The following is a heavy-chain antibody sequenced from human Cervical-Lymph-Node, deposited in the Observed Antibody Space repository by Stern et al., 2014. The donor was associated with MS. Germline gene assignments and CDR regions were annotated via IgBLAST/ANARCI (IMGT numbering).Heavy chain of an antibody. J-gene: IGHJ4*02. CDR1: GFFFTNYW. CDR2: INYDGTTT. D-gene: IGHD6-19*01. Sequence: VQLEESGGGLVQPGGSLRISCEASGFFFTNYWLHWVRQAPGTELVWVSLINYDGTTTNYADSVTGRFIISRTHANNPVFLQLNDLRAEDTAFYYCARGMSSGSYHWGQGTLVTVSS. CDR3: ARGMSSGSYH. V-gene: IGHV3-74*02.